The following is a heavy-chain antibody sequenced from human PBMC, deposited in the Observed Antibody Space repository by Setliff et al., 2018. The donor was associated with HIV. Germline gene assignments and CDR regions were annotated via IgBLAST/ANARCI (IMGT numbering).Heavy chain of an antibody. CDR1: GYTFTDYA. Sequence: ASVKVSCKASGYTFTDYAIYWMRPAPGQRLEWLGWINAGNGNTEYSQDFQGRVTISRDTSASTAYMEMSILRPEDTAVYYCARDSAIVTTIIDHYYGMDVWGQGTTVTVSS. CDR3: ARDSAIVTTIIDHYYGMDV. CDR2: INAGNGNT. D-gene: IGHD5-12*01. J-gene: IGHJ6*02. V-gene: IGHV1-3*01.